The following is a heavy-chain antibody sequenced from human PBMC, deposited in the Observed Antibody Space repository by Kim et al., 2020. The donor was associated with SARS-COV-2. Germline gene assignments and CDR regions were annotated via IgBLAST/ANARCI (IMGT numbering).Heavy chain of an antibody. CDR1: GFTFSDYY. J-gene: IGHJ4*02. V-gene: IGHV3-11*04. CDR2: ISSSGSTI. CDR3: ARDQVYCSSHDCSPDFDY. D-gene: IGHD2-2*01. Sequence: GSLRLSCAASGFTFSDYYMSWIRQAPGKGLEWVSYISSSGSTIYYADSVKGRFTISRDNAKNSLYLQMNSLRAEDTAVYYCARDQVYCSSHDCSPDFDYWGQGTLVTVSS.